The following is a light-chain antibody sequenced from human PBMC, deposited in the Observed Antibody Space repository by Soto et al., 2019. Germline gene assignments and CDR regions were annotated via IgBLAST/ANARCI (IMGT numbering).Light chain of an antibody. V-gene: IGKV1-16*02. Sequence: DTQMTQSPSSLSASVGDRVTITCRASQDISKALAWFQQKPGKAPKLLIYAASNLQSGVPSKFSGSGSGTDFTLTISSLLPEDFATYFCQQYKTYPPTFGGGTKVVIK. CDR2: AAS. CDR1: QDISKA. CDR3: QQYKTYPPT. J-gene: IGKJ4*01.